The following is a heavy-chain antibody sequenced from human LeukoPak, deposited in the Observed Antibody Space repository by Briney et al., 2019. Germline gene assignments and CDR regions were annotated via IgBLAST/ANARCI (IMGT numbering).Heavy chain of an antibody. Sequence: PGGSLRLSCAASGFTVSDNYMSWVPQAPGRGLECVSVMYSRGDTYYANSVKGRFTFSRDISKNTLYLQMDGLRNEDTAMYYCARDAPQVPAAGVLASWGQGTLVIVSS. D-gene: IGHD6-13*01. CDR3: ARDAPQVPAAGVLAS. V-gene: IGHV3-53*01. CDR1: GFTVSDNY. CDR2: MYSRGDT. J-gene: IGHJ5*02.